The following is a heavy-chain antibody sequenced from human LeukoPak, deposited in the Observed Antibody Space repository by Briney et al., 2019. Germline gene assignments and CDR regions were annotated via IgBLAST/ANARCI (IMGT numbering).Heavy chain of an antibody. Sequence: GGSLRLSCAASGFTFSDYCMSWIRQAPGKGLEWVSYISSSGSTIYYADSVKGRFTISRDNAKNSLYLQMNSLGAEDTALYYCARHWYSGSYPIDYWGQGTLVTVSS. CDR2: ISSSGSTI. V-gene: IGHV3-11*01. J-gene: IGHJ4*02. D-gene: IGHD1-26*01. CDR3: ARHWYSGSYPIDY. CDR1: GFTFSDYC.